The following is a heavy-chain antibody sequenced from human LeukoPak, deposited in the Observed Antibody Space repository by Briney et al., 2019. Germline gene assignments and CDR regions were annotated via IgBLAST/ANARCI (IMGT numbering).Heavy chain of an antibody. V-gene: IGHV3-9*03. Sequence: PGRSLRLSXAASGFTFDDYAMHWVRQAPGKGLEWVSGISWNSGSIGYADSVKGRFTISRDNAKNSLYLQMNSLRAEDMALYYCAKDRRSGYSSSWYYFDYWGQGTLVTVSS. CDR3: AKDRRSGYSSSWYYFDY. CDR2: ISWNSGSI. J-gene: IGHJ4*02. CDR1: GFTFDDYA. D-gene: IGHD6-13*01.